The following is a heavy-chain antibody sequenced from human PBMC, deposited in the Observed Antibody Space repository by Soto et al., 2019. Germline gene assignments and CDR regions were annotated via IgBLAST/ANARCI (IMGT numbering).Heavy chain of an antibody. CDR2: INSDGSST. Sequence: EVQLVESGGGLVQPGGSLRLSCAASGFTFSSYWMHWVRHAPGKGLVWVSRINSDGSSTSYADSVKGRFTISRDNAKNKMYLQMNSMRAEDTAVDYCAIDHVVSRNWFDPWGQGTLVTVSS. CDR3: AIDHVVSRNWFDP. D-gene: IGHD2-21*01. J-gene: IGHJ5*02. CDR1: GFTFSSYW. V-gene: IGHV3-74*01.